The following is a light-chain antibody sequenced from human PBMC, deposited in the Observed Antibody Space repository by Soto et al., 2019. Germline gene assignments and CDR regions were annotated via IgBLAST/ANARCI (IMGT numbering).Light chain of an antibody. CDR2: EVS. Sequence: QSVLTQPASVSGSPGQSITISFTGTSSDVGGYKYVSWYQQHPDKAPKLIIFEVSNRPSGISSRFSGSKSGNTASLTISGLQAEDEADYYCASYTSSSTSVIFGRGNKLTVL. CDR3: ASYTSSSTSVI. V-gene: IGLV2-14*01. J-gene: IGLJ2*01. CDR1: SSDVGGYKY.